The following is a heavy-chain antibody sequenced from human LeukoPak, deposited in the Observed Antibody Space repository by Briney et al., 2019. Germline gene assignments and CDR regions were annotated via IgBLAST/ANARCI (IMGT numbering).Heavy chain of an antibody. Sequence: ASVKVSCKASGYTFTSYYIHWVRQAPGQGLEWIAIINPSGGITTYAQKFQGRVTLTRDTSTNTVYMDLSSLRSDDTAVYYCARDRRPSYDTSGYYFPGEYWGQGTLVTVSS. CDR1: GYTFTSYY. D-gene: IGHD3-22*01. V-gene: IGHV1-46*01. CDR3: ARDRRPSYDTSGYYFPGEY. J-gene: IGHJ4*02. CDR2: INPSGGIT.